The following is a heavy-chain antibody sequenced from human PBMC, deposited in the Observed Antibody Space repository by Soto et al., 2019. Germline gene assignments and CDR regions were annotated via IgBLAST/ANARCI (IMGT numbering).Heavy chain of an antibody. V-gene: IGHV3-15*01. Sequence: EVQLVESGGGLVKPGGSLRLSCAASGFTFSNAWMSWVRQAPGKGLEWVGRIKSKTDGGTTDYAAPVKGRFTISRDDSKNTLYVQMNSLKTEDTAVYYCTTDRLGLVRFDPWGQGTLVTVSS. CDR3: TTDRLGLVRFDP. D-gene: IGHD3-16*01. CDR2: IKSKTDGGTT. CDR1: GFTFSNAW. J-gene: IGHJ5*02.